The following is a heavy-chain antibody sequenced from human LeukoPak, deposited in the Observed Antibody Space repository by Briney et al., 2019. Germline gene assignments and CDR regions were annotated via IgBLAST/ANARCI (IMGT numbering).Heavy chain of an antibody. V-gene: IGHV3-53*01. CDR2: IYASGGA. Sequence: GGSVRLSCVASGFDVNDNFMIWVRQAPGQGLEWISIIYASGGAFHSESVKGRFSAFRDTSKNTIFLQMNNLRAADTAMYYCVRRHDYWGQGTLVTVS. CDR1: GFDVNDNF. CDR3: VRRHDY. J-gene: IGHJ4*02.